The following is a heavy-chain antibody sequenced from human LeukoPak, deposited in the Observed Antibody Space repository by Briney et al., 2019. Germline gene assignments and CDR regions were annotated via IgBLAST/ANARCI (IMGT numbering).Heavy chain of an antibody. V-gene: IGHV1-69*04. J-gene: IGHJ1*01. CDR2: IIPILGIA. CDR1: GGTFSSYA. Sequence: SVKVSCKASGGTFSSYATSWVRQAPGQGLEWMGRIIPILGIANYAQKFQGRVTITADKSTSTAYMELSSLRSEDTAVYYCARVYCGGDCFSAEYFQHWGQGTLVTVSS. CDR3: ARVYCGGDCFSAEYFQH. D-gene: IGHD2-21*02.